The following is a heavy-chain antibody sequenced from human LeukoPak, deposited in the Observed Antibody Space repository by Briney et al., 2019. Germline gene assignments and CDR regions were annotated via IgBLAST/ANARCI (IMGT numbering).Heavy chain of an antibody. V-gene: IGHV1-2*02. CDR3: ARVRGITMVRGAYDY. CDR2: INPNSGGT. D-gene: IGHD3-10*01. Sequence: ASVKVSCKASGYTFTGYYMHWVRQAPGQGLGWMGWINPNSGGTNYAQKFQGRVTMTRDTSISTAYMELSRLRSDDTAVYYCARVRGITMVRGAYDYWGQGTLVTVSS. CDR1: GYTFTGYY. J-gene: IGHJ4*02.